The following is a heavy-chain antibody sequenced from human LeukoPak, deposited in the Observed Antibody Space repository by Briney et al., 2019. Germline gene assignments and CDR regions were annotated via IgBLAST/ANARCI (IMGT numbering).Heavy chain of an antibody. CDR3: ARLGITGTTLYYFDY. V-gene: IGHV5-51*01. CDR1: GSPFTTYW. D-gene: IGHD1-20*01. J-gene: IGHJ4*02. CDR2: IYPGDSDT. Sequence: GASLKISSKGSGSPFTTYWIAWVRRLPGKGLEWMGIIYPGDSDTRYSPSFQGQVTISADKSISTAYLQWSSLKASDTAMFYCARLGITGTTLYYFDYWGQGTLVTVSS.